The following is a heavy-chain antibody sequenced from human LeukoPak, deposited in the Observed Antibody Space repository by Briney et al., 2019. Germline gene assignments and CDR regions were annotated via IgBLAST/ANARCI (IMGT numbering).Heavy chain of an antibody. CDR2: ISYDGSNK. CDR1: GFTFSSYA. D-gene: IGHD3-3*01. Sequence: GGSLRLSCAASGFTFSSYAMHWVRQAPGKGLEWVAVISYDGSNKYYADSVKGRFTISRDNSKNALYLQMNSLRAEDTAVYYCAREEWNYWGQGTLVTVSS. J-gene: IGHJ4*02. V-gene: IGHV3-30-3*01. CDR3: AREEWNY.